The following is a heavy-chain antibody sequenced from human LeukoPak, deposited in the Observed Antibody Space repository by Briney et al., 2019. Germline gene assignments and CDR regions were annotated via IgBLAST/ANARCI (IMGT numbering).Heavy chain of an antibody. CDR1: GGSISSYY. J-gene: IGHJ5*02. Sequence: SETLSLTCTVSGGSISSYYWTWIRQPAGKGPEWIGRIHASGCTNYNPSLKSRVNMSVDTSKNQFSLRLNSVTAADTAVYYCARVTDPRYNWFDPWGQGTLVTVSS. CDR2: IHASGCT. CDR3: ARVTDPRYNWFDP. D-gene: IGHD2-21*02. V-gene: IGHV4-4*07.